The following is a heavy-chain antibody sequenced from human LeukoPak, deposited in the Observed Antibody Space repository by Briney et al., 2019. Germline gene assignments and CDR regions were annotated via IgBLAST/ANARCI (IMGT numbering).Heavy chain of an antibody. CDR3: ARDGGAAAGTFEYYFDY. J-gene: IGHJ4*02. Sequence: PGGSLRPSCAASGFTFSDYYMSWIRQAPGKGLEWVSYISSSSSYTNYADSVKGRFTISRDNAKNSLYLQMNSLRAEDTAVYYCARDGGAAAGTFEYYFDYWGQGTLVTVSS. V-gene: IGHV3-11*06. D-gene: IGHD6-13*01. CDR1: GFTFSDYY. CDR2: ISSSSSYT.